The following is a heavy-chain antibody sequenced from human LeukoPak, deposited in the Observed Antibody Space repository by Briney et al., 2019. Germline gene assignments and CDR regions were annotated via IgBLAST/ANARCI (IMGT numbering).Heavy chain of an antibody. V-gene: IGHV4-38-2*02. Sequence: SETLSLTCTVSGYSISSGYYWGWIRQPPGKGLEWIGSINHVGSTYYNPSLSLKSRVTISVDTSKNQFSLKLSSVTAADTAVYYCARGSNLRDPGWFDPWGQGTLVTVSS. D-gene: IGHD2-2*01. CDR2: INHVGST. J-gene: IGHJ5*02. CDR1: GYSISSGYY. CDR3: ARGSNLRDPGWFDP.